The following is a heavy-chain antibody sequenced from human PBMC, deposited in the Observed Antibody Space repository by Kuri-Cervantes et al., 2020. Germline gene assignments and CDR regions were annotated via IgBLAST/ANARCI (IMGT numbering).Heavy chain of an antibody. CDR1: GFTFSNYW. V-gene: IGHV3-7*01. D-gene: IGHD4-17*01. CDR3: ARGPYGDYDDAFDI. J-gene: IGHJ3*02. Sequence: GGSLRLSCAASGFTFSNYWMSWVRQAPGKGLEWVANIKGDTSEKYFVDSVKGRFTISRDNAKNSLYLQMNSLRAEDTAVYYCARGPYGDYDDAFDIWGQGTMVTVSS. CDR2: IKGDTSEK.